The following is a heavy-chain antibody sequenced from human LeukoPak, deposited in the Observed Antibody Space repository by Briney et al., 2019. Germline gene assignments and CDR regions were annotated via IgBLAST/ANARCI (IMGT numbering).Heavy chain of an antibody. J-gene: IGHJ4*02. CDR2: ISSSSSYI. CDR1: GFTSDDYG. D-gene: IGHD3-10*01. CDR3: ARGARPNGWFGELSSPDY. V-gene: IGHV3-21*01. Sequence: GGSLRLSCAASGFTSDDYGMSWVRQVPGKGLEWVSSISSSSSYIYYADSVKGRFTISRDNAKHSLYLLMTSLRAEDTAVYYCARGARPNGWFGELSSPDYWGQGTLVTVSS.